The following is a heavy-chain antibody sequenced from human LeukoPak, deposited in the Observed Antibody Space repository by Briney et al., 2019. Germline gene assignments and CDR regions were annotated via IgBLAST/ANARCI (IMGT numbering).Heavy chain of an antibody. CDR3: AKADPLLYSSGWYAPFDY. Sequence: GGSLRLSCAASGFTFSSYGMHWVRQAPGKGLEWVAVISYDGSNKYYADSVKGRFTISRDNSKNTLYLQMNSLRAEDTAVYYCAKADPLLYSSGWYAPFDYWGQGTLVTVSS. CDR1: GFTFSSYG. J-gene: IGHJ4*02. D-gene: IGHD6-19*01. CDR2: ISYDGSNK. V-gene: IGHV3-30*18.